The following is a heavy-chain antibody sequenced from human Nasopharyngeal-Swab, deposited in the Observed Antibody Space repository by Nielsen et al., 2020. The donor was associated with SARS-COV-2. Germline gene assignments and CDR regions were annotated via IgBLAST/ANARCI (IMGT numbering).Heavy chain of an antibody. CDR1: GGSFSGYY. J-gene: IGHJ6*03. Sequence: SETLSLTCAVYGGSFSGYYWSWIRQPPGKGLEWIGEINHSGSTNYNPSLKSRVTISVDTSKNQFSLKLSSVTAVDTAVYYCARGGGATSYYYYYYMDVWGKGTTVTVSS. CDR3: ARGGGATSYYYYYYMDV. V-gene: IGHV4-34*01. D-gene: IGHD1-26*01. CDR2: INHSGST.